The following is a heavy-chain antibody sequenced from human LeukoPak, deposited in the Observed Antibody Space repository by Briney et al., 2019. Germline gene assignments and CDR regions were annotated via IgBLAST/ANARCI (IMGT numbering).Heavy chain of an antibody. Sequence: SETLSLTCTVSGYSISSGYYWGWIRQPPGKGLEWIGSIYHSGSTYYNPSLKSRVTISVDTSKNQFSLKLSSVTAADTAVHYCAREDRGAFDIWGQGTMVTVSS. D-gene: IGHD1-14*01. CDR1: GYSISSGYY. J-gene: IGHJ3*02. V-gene: IGHV4-38-2*02. CDR3: AREDRGAFDI. CDR2: IYHSGST.